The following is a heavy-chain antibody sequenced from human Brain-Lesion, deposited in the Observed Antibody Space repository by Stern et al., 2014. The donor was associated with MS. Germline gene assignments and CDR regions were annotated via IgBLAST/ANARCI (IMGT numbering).Heavy chain of an antibody. CDR3: ARHDSVPRPSQLYSARDRGPGYFDY. D-gene: IGHD1-26*01. Sequence: QVQLVQSGPGLVKPSETLSLTCTVSGGSISSSTYYWAWIRQPPGKGLEWIGNIYYSGFTYYNPSLKIRVTISVDMSKNHFSLKLSSVTAADTAIYYCARHDSVPRPSQLYSARDRGPGYFDYWGQGTLVTVSS. J-gene: IGHJ4*02. V-gene: IGHV4-39*01. CDR1: GGSISSSTYY. CDR2: IYYSGFT.